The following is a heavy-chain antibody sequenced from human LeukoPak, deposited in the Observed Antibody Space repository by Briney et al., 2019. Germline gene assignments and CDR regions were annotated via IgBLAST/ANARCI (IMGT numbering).Heavy chain of an antibody. CDR3: ARDGDPYSGSPRYHAFDI. CDR1: GFTFSSYA. CDR2: ISYDGSNK. V-gene: IGHV3-30-3*01. Sequence: PGRSLRLSCAASGFTFSSYAMHWVRQAPGKGLEWVAVISYDGSNKYYADSVKGRFTISRDNSKNTLYLQMNSLGAEDTAVYYCARDGDPYSGSPRYHAFDIWGQGTMVTVSS. J-gene: IGHJ3*02. D-gene: IGHD1-26*01.